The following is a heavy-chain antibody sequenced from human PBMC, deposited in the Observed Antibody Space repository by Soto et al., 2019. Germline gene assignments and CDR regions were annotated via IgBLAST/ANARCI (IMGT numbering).Heavy chain of an antibody. CDR2: IIPILGIA. V-gene: IGHV1-69*02. CDR3: ARSIEEYSSSSAAH. D-gene: IGHD6-6*01. CDR1: GGTFSSYT. J-gene: IGHJ4*02. Sequence: VKVSCKASGGTFSSYTISWVGQAPGQGLEWMGRIIPILGIANYAQKFQGRVTITADKSTSTAYMELSSLRSEDTAVYYCARSIEEYSSSSAAHWGQGTLVTVSS.